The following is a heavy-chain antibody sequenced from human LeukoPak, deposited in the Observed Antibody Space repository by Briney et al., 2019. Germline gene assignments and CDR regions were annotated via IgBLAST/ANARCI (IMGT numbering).Heavy chain of an antibody. J-gene: IGHJ4*02. CDR2: IWYDGSNK. V-gene: IGHV3-33*01. D-gene: IGHD6-19*01. CDR1: GFTFSSCG. CDR3: ARDFQWLVRYYFDY. Sequence: GRSLRLSCAASGFTFSSCGMHWVRQAPGKGLEWVAVIWYDGSNKYYADSVKGRFTVSRDNSKNTLYLQMNSLRAEDTAVYYCARDFQWLVRYYFDYWGQGTLVTVSS.